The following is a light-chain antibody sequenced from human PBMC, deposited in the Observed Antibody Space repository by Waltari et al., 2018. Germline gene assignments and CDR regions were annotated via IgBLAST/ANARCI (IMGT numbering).Light chain of an antibody. V-gene: IGKV3-20*01. CDR2: GAS. J-gene: IGKJ5*01. Sequence: EIVLTQSPGTLSLSPGEIATLSCRASQSVSSSYLAWYQQKPGQAPRLLIYGASSRATGSPDRFSGSGSGTDFTLTISRLEPEDFAVYYCQQYGSSSITFGQGTRLEIK. CDR3: QQYGSSSIT. CDR1: QSVSSSY.